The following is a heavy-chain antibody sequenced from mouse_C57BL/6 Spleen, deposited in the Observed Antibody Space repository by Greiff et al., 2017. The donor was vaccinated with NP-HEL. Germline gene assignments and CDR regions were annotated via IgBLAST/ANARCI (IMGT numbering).Heavy chain of an antibody. CDR3: ARSDYGNYLYYFDY. J-gene: IGHJ2*01. V-gene: IGHV1-53*01. CDR1: GYTFTSYW. D-gene: IGHD2-1*01. Sequence: QVQLQQPGTELVKPGASVKLSCKASGYTFTSYWMHWVKQRPGQGLEWIGNINPSNGGTNYNEKFKSKATLTVDKSSSTAYMRLSSLTSEDSAVYYCARSDYGNYLYYFDYWGQGTTLTVSS. CDR2: INPSNGGT.